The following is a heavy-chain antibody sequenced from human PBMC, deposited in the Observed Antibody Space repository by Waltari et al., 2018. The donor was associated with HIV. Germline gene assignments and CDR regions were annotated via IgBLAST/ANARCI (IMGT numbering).Heavy chain of an antibody. CDR1: GYSFTSYW. CDR3: ARPYYDSSGYLYYYGMDV. V-gene: IGHV5-51*01. CDR2: IYPGDSDT. D-gene: IGHD3-22*01. J-gene: IGHJ6*02. Sequence: EVQLVQSGAEVKKPGESLKISCKGSGYSFTSYWIGRVRQMPGKGLEWMGIIYPGDSDTRYSPSFQGQVTISADKSISTAYLQWSSLKASDTAMYYCARPYYDSSGYLYYYGMDVWGQGTTVTVSS.